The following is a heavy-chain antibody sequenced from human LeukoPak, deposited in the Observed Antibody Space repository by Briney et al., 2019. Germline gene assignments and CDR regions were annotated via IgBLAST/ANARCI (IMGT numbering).Heavy chain of an antibody. CDR2: IRSKAYGGTT. J-gene: IGHJ5*02. CDR1: GFTFGDYA. V-gene: IGHV3-49*04. D-gene: IGHD3-10*01. Sequence: GGSLRLSCTASGFTFGDYAMTWVRQAPGRGLEWVGFIRSKAYGGTTESAASVKGRFTISRDDSKSIAYLQMNSLKTEDTAVYYCARENLRDFDPWGQGTLVTVSS. CDR3: ARENLRDFDP.